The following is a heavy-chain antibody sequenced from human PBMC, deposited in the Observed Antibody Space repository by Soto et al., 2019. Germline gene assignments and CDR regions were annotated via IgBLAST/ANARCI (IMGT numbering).Heavy chain of an antibody. J-gene: IGHJ4*02. V-gene: IGHV1-3*04. D-gene: IGHD6-19*01. CDR1: GYSFDGYG. CDR3: ARDPRSGWSAGIDY. Sequence: QVQLVQSGAEVKKPGASVKVSCKASGYSFDGYGMHWVRQAPGQRPEWMGWINTGNGDTKYPQKFQGRVTLTRDTLAITAYMELNTLKSEDTAVYYCARDPRSGWSAGIDYGGQGSLVTVSS. CDR2: INTGNGDT.